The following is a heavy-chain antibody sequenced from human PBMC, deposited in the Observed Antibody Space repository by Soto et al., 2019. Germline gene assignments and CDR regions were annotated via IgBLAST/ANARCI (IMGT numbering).Heavy chain of an antibody. CDR1: GFSFHSHW. Sequence: GGSLRLSCTVSGFSFHSHWMHWVRRAPGKGLVWVSLINADGDISAYADSVKGRFTISRDNAKDTLYLQMNSLRPEDTAVYYCARGPLFCIITSCPNYFGPWGQGTQVTVSS. J-gene: IGHJ5*02. CDR2: INADGDIS. CDR3: ARGPLFCIITSCPNYFGP. V-gene: IGHV3-74*01. D-gene: IGHD2-2*01.